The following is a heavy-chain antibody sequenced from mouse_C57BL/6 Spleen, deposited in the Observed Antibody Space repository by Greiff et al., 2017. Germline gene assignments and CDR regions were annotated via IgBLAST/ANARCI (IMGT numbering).Heavy chain of an antibody. CDR2: IDPSDSYT. J-gene: IGHJ2*01. Sequence: QVQLQQPGAELVRPGTSVKLSCEASGYTFTSYWMHWVKQRPGQGLEWIGVIDPSDSYTNYNQKFKGKATLTVDTSSSTAYMQLSSLTSEDSAVYYCARGDGLDYWGQGTTLTVSS. CDR3: ARGDGLDY. D-gene: IGHD2-3*01. CDR1: GYTFTSYW. V-gene: IGHV1-59*01.